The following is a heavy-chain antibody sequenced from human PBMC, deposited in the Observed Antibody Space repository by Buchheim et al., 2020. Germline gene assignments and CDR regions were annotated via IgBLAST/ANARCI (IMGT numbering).Heavy chain of an antibody. CDR1: GGSISSSSYY. J-gene: IGHJ4*02. V-gene: IGHV4-39*01. CDR2: IYYSGST. Sequence: QLQLQESGPGLVKPSETLSLTCTVSGGSISSSSYYWGWIRQPPGKGLEWIGSIYYSGSTYYNPSLKSRVTISVDTSKNQLSLKLSSVTAADTAVYYCARSYYYDSSGYPILPFDYWGQGTL. CDR3: ARSYYYDSSGYPILPFDY. D-gene: IGHD3-22*01.